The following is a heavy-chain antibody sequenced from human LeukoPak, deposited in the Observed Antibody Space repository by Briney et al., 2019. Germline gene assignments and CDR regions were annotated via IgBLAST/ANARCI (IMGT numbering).Heavy chain of an antibody. CDR3: ARSVAYYDILTGYSAYMDV. Sequence: GASVKVSCKASGYTFTSYGISWVRQAPGQGLEWMGWINPSSGGTNYAQKFQGRVTMTRDTSISTAYMELSRLRSDDTAVYYCARSVAYYDILTGYSAYMDVWGKGTTVTVSS. V-gene: IGHV1-2*02. D-gene: IGHD3-9*01. CDR1: GYTFTSYG. J-gene: IGHJ6*03. CDR2: INPSSGGT.